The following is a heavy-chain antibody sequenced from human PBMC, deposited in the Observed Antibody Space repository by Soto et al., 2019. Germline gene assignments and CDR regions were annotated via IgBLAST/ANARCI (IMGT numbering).Heavy chain of an antibody. J-gene: IGHJ4*02. V-gene: IGHV1-3*01. D-gene: IGHD2-8*01. Sequence: GASVEACSEASGDALASYARYWAHQAPGQRLEWMGWINAGNGNTKYSQKFQGRVTITRDTSASTAYMELSSLRSEDTAVYYCASMSMVMVYANWGQGTLVTVSS. CDR1: GDALASYA. CDR3: ASMSMVMVYAN. CDR2: INAGNGNT.